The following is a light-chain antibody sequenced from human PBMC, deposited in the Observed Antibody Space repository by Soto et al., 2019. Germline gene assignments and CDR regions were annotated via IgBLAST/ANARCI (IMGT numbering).Light chain of an antibody. CDR2: GAS. CDR1: QSVSSSY. V-gene: IGKV3-20*01. J-gene: IGKJ1*01. Sequence: EIVLTQSTGTLSLSPGERATLSCRASQSVSSSYLAWYQQKPGQAHRLLIYGASSRATGIPDRFSGSGSGTDFTLTINSLEPEDFAVYYCQHFGSSLRTFGQGTKGDIK. CDR3: QHFGSSLRT.